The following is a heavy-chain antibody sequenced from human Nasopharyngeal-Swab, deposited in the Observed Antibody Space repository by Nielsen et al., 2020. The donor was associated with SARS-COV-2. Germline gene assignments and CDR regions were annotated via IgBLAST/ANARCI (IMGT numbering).Heavy chain of an antibody. CDR1: GFTFDDYA. J-gene: IGHJ3*02. V-gene: IGHV3-9*01. CDR2: ISWNSGST. Sequence: SLKISCAASGFTFDDYAMHWVRQAPGKGLEWVSGISWNSGSTGYADSVKGRFTISSDNAKNSLYLQMNSLRAEDTALYYCAKIDGYNYLYAFDIWGQGTMVTVSS. D-gene: IGHD5-24*01. CDR3: AKIDGYNYLYAFDI.